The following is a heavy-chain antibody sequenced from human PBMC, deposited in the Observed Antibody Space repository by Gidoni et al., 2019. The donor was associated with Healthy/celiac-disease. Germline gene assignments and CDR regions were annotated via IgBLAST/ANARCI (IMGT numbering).Heavy chain of an antibody. J-gene: IGHJ4*02. CDR2: IWYDGSNK. CDR1: GFTVRSYG. D-gene: IGHD4-17*01. Sequence: QVQLVESGGGVVQPGRSLRLSCAASGFTVRSYGMHWVRQAPGKGLEWVAVIWYDGSNKYYADSVKGRFTISRDNSKNTLYLQMNSLRAEDTAVYYCARGAHWGYGDLREDYFDYWGQGTLVTVSS. V-gene: IGHV3-33*01. CDR3: ARGAHWGYGDLREDYFDY.